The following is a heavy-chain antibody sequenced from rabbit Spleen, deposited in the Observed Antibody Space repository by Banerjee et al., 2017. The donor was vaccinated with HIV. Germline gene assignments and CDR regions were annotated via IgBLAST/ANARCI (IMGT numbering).Heavy chain of an antibody. CDR3: ARDTSSSFSSYGMDL. D-gene: IGHD1-1*01. Sequence: QEQLVESGGGLVQPEGSLTLTCTASGFSFSSSYWICWVRQAPGKRPEWIACIRTGSISNTYYASWAKGRFTISKTSSTTVTLQMTSLTAADTATYFCARDTSSSFSSYGMDLWGPGTLVTVS. V-gene: IGHV1S45*01. CDR1: GFSFSSSYW. J-gene: IGHJ6*01. CDR2: IRTGSISNT.